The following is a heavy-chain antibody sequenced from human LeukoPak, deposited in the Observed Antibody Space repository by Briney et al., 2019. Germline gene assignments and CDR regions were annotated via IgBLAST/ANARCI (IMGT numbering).Heavy chain of an antibody. CDR3: ASNRAMGSYAFDI. D-gene: IGHD3-10*01. CDR2: ISSSGSTK. Sequence: GALRLFCSASGFTFSSYWMHWVRQAPGKGLVWVSYISSSGSTKYYADSVKGRFTISRDNSKNTLYLQMNSLRAEDTAVYYCASNRAMGSYAFDIWGQGTMVTVSS. V-gene: IGHV3-48*01. CDR1: GFTFSSYW. J-gene: IGHJ3*02.